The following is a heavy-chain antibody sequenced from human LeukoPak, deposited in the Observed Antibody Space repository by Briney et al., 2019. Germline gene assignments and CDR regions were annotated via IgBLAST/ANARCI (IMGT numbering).Heavy chain of an antibody. CDR3: ARDAGLYYDFWSGHPDY. CDR1: GYTFTSYG. Sequence: ASVKVSCKASGYTFTSYGISWVGQAPGQGREWMGWISAYNGNTNYAQKLQGRVTMTTDTSTSTAYMGLRSLRSDDTAVYYCARDAGLYYDFWSGHPDYWGQGTLVTVSS. CDR2: ISAYNGNT. J-gene: IGHJ4*02. V-gene: IGHV1-18*01. D-gene: IGHD3-3*01.